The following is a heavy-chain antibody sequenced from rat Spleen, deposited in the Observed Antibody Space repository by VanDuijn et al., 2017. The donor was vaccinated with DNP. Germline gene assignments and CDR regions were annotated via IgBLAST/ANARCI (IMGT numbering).Heavy chain of an antibody. CDR3: VRWNSGHFDY. J-gene: IGHJ2*01. Sequence: EVQLVESGGGVVRPGRSLQVSCAASGFTFSAYYVAWVRQAPAKGLEWVAYIGSPAYAPYYGDSVKGRFTISRDNAKSTLYLQMNSLRSEDMATYYCVRWNSGHFDYWGQGVMVTVSS. V-gene: IGHV5-22*01. CDR1: GFTFSAYY. D-gene: IGHD4-3*01. CDR2: IGSPAYAP.